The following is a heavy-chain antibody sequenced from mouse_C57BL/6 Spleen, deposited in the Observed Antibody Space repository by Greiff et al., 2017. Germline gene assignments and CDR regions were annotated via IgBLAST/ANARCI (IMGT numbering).Heavy chain of an antibody. V-gene: IGHV14-4*01. CDR1: GFNIKDDY. Sequence: VQLKQSGAELVRPGASVKLSCTASGFNIKDDYMHWVKQRPEQGLEWIGWIDPENGDTEYAAKFQGKATITADTASNTAYLQLSSLTSEDTAVDYCTTGLPPSDYWGQGTTLTVSS. D-gene: IGHD2-10*01. J-gene: IGHJ2*01. CDR3: TTGLPPSDY. CDR2: IDPENGDT.